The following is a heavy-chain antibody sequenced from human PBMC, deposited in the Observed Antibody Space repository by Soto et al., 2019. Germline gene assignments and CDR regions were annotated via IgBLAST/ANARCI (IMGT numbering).Heavy chain of an antibody. D-gene: IGHD6-13*01. Sequence: QVQLQESDPGLVKPSQTLSLTCTVSGGSISSGGYCWSWIRQHPGKGLEWIGYIYYSGSTYYNPSLKSRVTISVDTSKKQFSLRLSSVTAADTAVCYCAKGGAAGPDYWGQGTLVTVSS. CDR1: GGSISSGGYC. J-gene: IGHJ4*02. CDR3: AKGGAAGPDY. V-gene: IGHV4-31*03. CDR2: IYYSGST.